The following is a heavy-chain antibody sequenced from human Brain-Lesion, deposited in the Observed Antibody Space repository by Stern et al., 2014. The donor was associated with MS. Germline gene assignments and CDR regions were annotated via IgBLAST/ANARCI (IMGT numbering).Heavy chain of an antibody. J-gene: IGHJ5*02. D-gene: IGHD2-15*01. Sequence: VQLVESGPGLVKPSETLSLTCTVAGGSVSSTSYAWAWIRQPPGKGLEWIGTIYYSGNTYYSPSLKSRLTIYLGTSKNQLFLQLRSVTAADTAVYYCAGEEDIRYCSGGSCTGNWFDPWGQGTMVTVSS. V-gene: IGHV4-39*01. CDR1: GGSVSSTSYA. CDR3: AGEEDIRYCSGGSCTGNWFDP. CDR2: IYYSGNT.